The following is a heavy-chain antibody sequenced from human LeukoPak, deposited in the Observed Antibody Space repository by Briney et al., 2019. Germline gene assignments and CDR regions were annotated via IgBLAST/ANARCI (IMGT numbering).Heavy chain of an antibody. CDR2: INHSGST. CDR3: ARPGIAVAGLYY. J-gene: IGHJ4*02. D-gene: IGHD6-19*01. V-gene: IGHV4-34*01. CDR1: GGSFSGYY. Sequence: PSETLSLTCAAYGGSFSGYYWSWIRQPPGKGLEWIGEINHSGSTNYNPSLKSRVTISVDTSKNQFSLKLSSVTAADTAVYYCARPGIAVAGLYYWGQGTLVTVSS.